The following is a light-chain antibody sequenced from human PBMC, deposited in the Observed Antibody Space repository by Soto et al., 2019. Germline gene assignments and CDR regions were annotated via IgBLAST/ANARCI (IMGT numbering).Light chain of an antibody. V-gene: IGKV3-20*01. Sequence: ECVLTQSPVTLSLSPGERATLSCRASQTVRNNYLAWYQQKPGQAPRLLIYDASSRATGIPDRFSGGGSGTDFTLTISRMEPEDFAVYYCQQFSSYPLTFGGGTKVDIK. J-gene: IGKJ4*01. CDR2: DAS. CDR3: QQFSSYPLT. CDR1: QTVRNNY.